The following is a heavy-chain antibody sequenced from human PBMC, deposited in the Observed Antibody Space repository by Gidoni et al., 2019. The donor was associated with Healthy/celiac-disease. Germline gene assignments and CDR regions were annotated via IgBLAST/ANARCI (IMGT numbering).Heavy chain of an antibody. CDR2: ISSSSGTI. D-gene: IGHD4-4*01. Sequence: EVQLVESGGGLVQPGGSLRLCCAASGFTFSSYSMNWVRQAPGKGLEWVSYISSSSGTIYYADAVKGRFTISRDNAKNSLYLKMNSLRDEDTAVYYCARDFTVTRNYYYYGMDVWGQGTTVTVSS. CDR1: GFTFSSYS. CDR3: ARDFTVTRNYYYYGMDV. J-gene: IGHJ6*02. V-gene: IGHV3-48*02.